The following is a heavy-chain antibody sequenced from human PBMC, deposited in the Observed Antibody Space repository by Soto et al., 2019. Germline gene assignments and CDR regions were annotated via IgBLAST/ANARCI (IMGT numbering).Heavy chain of an antibody. CDR1: GYTFTGYY. V-gene: IGHV1-2*04. CDR3: ARGVVVVAATTDAFDI. Sequence: KVSCKDTGYTFTGYYMHWVRQAPGQGLEWMGWINPNSGGTNYAQKFQGWVTMTRDTSISTAYMELSRLRSDDTAVYYCARGVVVVAATTDAFDIWGQGTMVTVSS. D-gene: IGHD2-15*01. CDR2: INPNSGGT. J-gene: IGHJ3*02.